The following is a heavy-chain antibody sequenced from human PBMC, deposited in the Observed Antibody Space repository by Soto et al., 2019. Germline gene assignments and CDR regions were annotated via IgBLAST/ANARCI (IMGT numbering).Heavy chain of an antibody. CDR2: ISYDGSNK. J-gene: IGHJ4*02. CDR3: AKGMRYSYGSDY. V-gene: IGHV3-30*18. D-gene: IGHD5-18*01. Sequence: GGSLRLSCAASGFTFSSYGMHWVRQAPGKGLEWVAVISYDGSNKYYADSVKGRFTISRDNSKNTLYLQMNSLRAEDTAVYYCAKGMRYSYGSDYWGQGTLVTVSS. CDR1: GFTFSSYG.